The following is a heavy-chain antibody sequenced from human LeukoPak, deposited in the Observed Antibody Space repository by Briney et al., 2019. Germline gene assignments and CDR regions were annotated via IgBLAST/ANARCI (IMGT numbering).Heavy chain of an antibody. Sequence: GGSLRLSCAASGFTFSSYGMHWVRQAPGKGLEWVTFIRSDGSNKYYADSVKGRFTISRDISKNTLYLQMNSLRAEDTAVYYCARDGTAAAGYYYYYYMDVWGKGTTVTVSS. CDR2: IRSDGSNK. CDR1: GFTFSSYG. D-gene: IGHD6-13*01. J-gene: IGHJ6*03. V-gene: IGHV3-30*02. CDR3: ARDGTAAAGYYYYYYMDV.